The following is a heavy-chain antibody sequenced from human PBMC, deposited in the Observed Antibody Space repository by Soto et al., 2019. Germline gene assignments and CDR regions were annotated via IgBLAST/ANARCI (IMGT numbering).Heavy chain of an antibody. CDR3: AKERHTYGWSQDPFGS. D-gene: IGHD1-26*01. Sequence: GGSLRLSCAASGFTFRSFALSWVRQAPGKGLEWVSGISGSGGSTYYADSVKGRFTISRDNSKNTLFMQMNSLRVEDTAVYFCAKERHTYGWSQDPFGSGGEGTMVNVSS. CDR1: GFTFRSFA. CDR2: ISGSGGST. J-gene: IGHJ4*02. V-gene: IGHV3-23*01.